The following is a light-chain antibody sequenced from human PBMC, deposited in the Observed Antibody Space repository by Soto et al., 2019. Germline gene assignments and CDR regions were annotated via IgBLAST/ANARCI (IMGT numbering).Light chain of an antibody. Sequence: QSALTQPPCASGSPGQSVTISCTGTSSDVGGYNYVSWYQQHPGKAPKLMIYEVSKRPSGVPDRFSGSKSGNTASLTVSGLKAEDEADYYCSSYAGSRGVFGGGTKLTVL. CDR2: EVS. J-gene: IGLJ2*01. CDR1: SSDVGGYNY. V-gene: IGLV2-8*01. CDR3: SSYAGSRGV.